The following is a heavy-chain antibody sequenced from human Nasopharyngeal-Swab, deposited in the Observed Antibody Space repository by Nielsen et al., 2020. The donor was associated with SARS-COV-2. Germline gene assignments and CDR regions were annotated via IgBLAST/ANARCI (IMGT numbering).Heavy chain of an antibody. D-gene: IGHD6-6*01. CDR1: GRSISGSDW. Sequence: LSLTCAVSGRSISGSDWWSWVRQPPGKGLEWIGETSPDGGTNYNPSLKGRVIVSVDRSKNLFSLSLKSVTAADTAVYYCASSSSEKRGHDSWGQGTLVTVSS. J-gene: IGHJ4*02. CDR2: TSPDGGT. CDR3: ASSSSEKRGHDS. V-gene: IGHV4-4*02.